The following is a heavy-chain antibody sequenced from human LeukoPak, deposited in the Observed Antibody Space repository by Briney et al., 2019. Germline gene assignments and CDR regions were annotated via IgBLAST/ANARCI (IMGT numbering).Heavy chain of an antibody. D-gene: IGHD4-11*01. J-gene: IGHJ6*02. CDR3: ARDYSNYDSYYHYGMDV. CDR1: GYTFTGYY. V-gene: IGHV1-2*02. Sequence: ASVKVSCKASGYTFTGYYMHWVRQAPGQGPEWMGWINPNSGGTNYAQKFQGRVTMTRDTSISTAYMELSRLRSDDTAVYYCARDYSNYDSYYHYGMDVWGQGTPGTVSS. CDR2: INPNSGGT.